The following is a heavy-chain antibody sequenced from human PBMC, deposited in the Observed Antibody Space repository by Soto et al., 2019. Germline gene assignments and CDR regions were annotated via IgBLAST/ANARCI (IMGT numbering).Heavy chain of an antibody. J-gene: IGHJ4*02. CDR3: ARGRGFRLLGVPLDS. CDR2: ISHSGRT. Sequence: SETLSLTCAVSGFSIDTAYFWGWIRQTPGEGLEHIGLISHSGRTFSNPSLKSRLTISFDTAKNEFSLNLKSVTAADTAVYYCARGRGFRLLGVPLDSWGPGTPVTVSS. D-gene: IGHD3-10*01. CDR1: GFSIDTAYF. V-gene: IGHV4-38-2*01.